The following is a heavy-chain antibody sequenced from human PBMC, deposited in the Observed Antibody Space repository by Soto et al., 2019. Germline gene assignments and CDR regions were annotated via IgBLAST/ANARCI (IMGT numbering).Heavy chain of an antibody. J-gene: IGHJ3*02. CDR3: ASPSGTIDGAFDI. CDR2: IYYSGST. Sequence: PSETLSLTCTVSGGSISSYYWSWIRQPPGKGLEWIGYIYYSGSTNYNPSLKSRVTISVDTSKNQFSLKLSSVTAADTAVYYCASPSGTIDGAFDIWGQGTMVTVSS. D-gene: IGHD3-10*01. V-gene: IGHV4-59*01. CDR1: GGSISSYY.